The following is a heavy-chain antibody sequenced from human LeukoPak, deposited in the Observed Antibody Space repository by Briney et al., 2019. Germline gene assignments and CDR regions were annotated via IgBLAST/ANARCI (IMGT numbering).Heavy chain of an antibody. CDR1: GFTFSSYS. V-gene: IGHV3-21*01. Sequence: GGSLRLSCAASGFTFSSYSMTWVRQAPGKGLEWVSSISSSSSYIYYADSVKGRFTISRDNAKNSLYLQMNSLRAEDTAVYYCARDREYYYDSSGYTYYFDYWGQGTLVTVSS. CDR3: ARDREYYYDSSGYTYYFDY. J-gene: IGHJ4*02. CDR2: ISSSSSYI. D-gene: IGHD3-22*01.